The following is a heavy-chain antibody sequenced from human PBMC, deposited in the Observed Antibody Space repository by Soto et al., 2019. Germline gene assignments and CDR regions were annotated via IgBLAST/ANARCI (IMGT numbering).Heavy chain of an antibody. CDR1: GYTFTSYG. V-gene: IGHV1-18*01. D-gene: IGHD3-22*01. J-gene: IGHJ4*02. CDR3: ARDHPPNYYDSSGYYDY. CDR2: ISAYNGNT. Sequence: ASVKVSCKASGYTFTSYGISWVRQAPGQGLEWMGWISAYNGNTNYAQKLQGRVTMTTDTSTSTAYMELRSLRSDDTAVYYCARDHPPNYYDSSGYYDYGGQGTRVTVSA.